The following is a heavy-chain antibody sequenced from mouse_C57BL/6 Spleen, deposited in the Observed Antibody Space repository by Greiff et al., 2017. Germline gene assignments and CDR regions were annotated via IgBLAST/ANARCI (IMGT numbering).Heavy chain of an antibody. Sequence: EVKLMESGGGLVKPGGSLKLSCAASGFTFSSYTMSWVRQTPEKRLEWVATISGGGGNTYYPDSVKGRFTISRDNAKNTLYLQMSSLRSEDTALYYCERHLAYDYDEGYYYAMDYWGQGTSVTVSS. CDR2: ISGGGGNT. D-gene: IGHD2-4*01. V-gene: IGHV5-9*01. J-gene: IGHJ4*01. CDR3: ERHLAYDYDEGYYYAMDY. CDR1: GFTFSSYT.